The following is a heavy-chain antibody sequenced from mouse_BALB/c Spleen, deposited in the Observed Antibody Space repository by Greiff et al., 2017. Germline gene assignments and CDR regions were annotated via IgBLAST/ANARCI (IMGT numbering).Heavy chain of an antibody. CDR1: GYTFTSYV. V-gene: IGHV1-14*01. Sequence: VQLQQSGPELVKPGASVKMSCKASGYTFTSYVMHWVKQKPGQGLEWIGYINPYNDGTKYNEKFKGKATLTSDKSSSTAYMERSSLTSEDSAVYYCARRGTTTEYWYFDVWGAGTTVTVSS. CDR2: INPYNDGT. CDR3: ARRGTTTEYWYFDV. J-gene: IGHJ1*01. D-gene: IGHD1-1*01.